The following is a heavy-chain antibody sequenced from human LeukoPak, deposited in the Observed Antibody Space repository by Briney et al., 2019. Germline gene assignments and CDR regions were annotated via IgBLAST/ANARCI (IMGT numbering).Heavy chain of an antibody. CDR3: TRVVLSGSYPLCDY. CDR1: GYSFSNYW. J-gene: IGHJ4*02. D-gene: IGHD1-26*01. V-gene: IGHV5-51*01. CDR2: IYPGDSDT. Sequence: EESLKISCKGSGYSFSNYWIGCVRQMPGKGLEWMGIIYPGDSDTRYSPSFQGQVTISADKSISTAYLQWSSLKASDTAMYYCTRVVLSGSYPLCDYWGQGTLVTVSS.